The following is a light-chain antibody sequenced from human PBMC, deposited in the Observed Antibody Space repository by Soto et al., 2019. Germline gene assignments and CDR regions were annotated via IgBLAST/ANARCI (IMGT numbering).Light chain of an antibody. V-gene: IGLV2-14*01. J-gene: IGLJ2*01. Sequence: QSALTQPASVSGSPGQSITISCTGTSSDVGGYNYVSWYQQHPGKAPKHMIYEVSNRPSGVSNRFSGSKSGNTASLTISGLQAEDAADYYCSAYTSSSTVVFGGGTQLTVL. CDR1: SSDVGGYNY. CDR3: SAYTSSSTVV. CDR2: EVS.